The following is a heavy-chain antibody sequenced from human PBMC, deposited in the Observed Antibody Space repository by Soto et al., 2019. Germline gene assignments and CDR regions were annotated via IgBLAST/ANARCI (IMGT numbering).Heavy chain of an antibody. CDR3: ARAGEPAPKTFDY. CDR1: GYTFTSYA. J-gene: IGHJ4*02. V-gene: IGHV1-3*04. D-gene: IGHD1-26*01. Sequence: ASVKVSCKASGYTFTSYAMHWVRQAPGQRLEWMGWINTGNGNTKYSQKFQGRVTITRDTSASTAYMELSSLRSEDTAVYYCARAGEPAPKTFDYWGQGTLVTVS. CDR2: INTGNGNT.